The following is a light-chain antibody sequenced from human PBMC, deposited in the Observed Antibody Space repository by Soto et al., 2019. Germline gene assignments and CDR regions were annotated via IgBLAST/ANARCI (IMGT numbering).Light chain of an antibody. CDR3: RLIKRRSPFFF. V-gene: IGLV2-14*01. J-gene: IGLJ1*01. CDR2: EVS. Sequence: QSALTQPASVSGSPGQSITISCTGTSSDVGGYNYVSWYQQHPGKAPKLMIYEVSNRPSGISNRFSGSKSGNTASLTISGLPAGDGGYFYRRLIKRRSPFFFFGTGTKVTLL. CDR1: SSDVGGYNY.